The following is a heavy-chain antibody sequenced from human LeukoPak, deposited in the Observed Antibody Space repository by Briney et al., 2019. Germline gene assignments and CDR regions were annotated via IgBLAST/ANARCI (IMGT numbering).Heavy chain of an antibody. D-gene: IGHD1-14*01. Sequence: GGSQRLSCAASGFGFGAYGIHWVRQAPGKGLEWVALISYDGSIAYYSDSVKGRFTISRDNSKNTLNLQMNGLRVEDTATYYCARDLSPPGAYYYFGMDVWGQGTTVSVSS. CDR3: ARDLSPPGAYYYFGMDV. V-gene: IGHV3-33*01. CDR2: ISYDGSIA. CDR1: GFGFGAYG. J-gene: IGHJ6*02.